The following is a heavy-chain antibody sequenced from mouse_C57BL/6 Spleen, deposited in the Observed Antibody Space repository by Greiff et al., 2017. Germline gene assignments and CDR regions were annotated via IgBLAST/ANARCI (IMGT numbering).Heavy chain of an antibody. J-gene: IGHJ3*01. V-gene: IGHV1-64*01. CDR3: ARSVNWEFAY. CDR2: IHPNSGST. Sequence: QVQLKQPGAELVKPGASVKLSCKASGYTFTSYWMHWVKQRPGQGLEWIGMIHPNSGSTNYNEKFKSKATLTVDKSSSTAYMQLSSLTSEDSAVYYCARSVNWEFAYWGQGTLVTVSA. D-gene: IGHD4-1*01. CDR1: GYTFTSYW.